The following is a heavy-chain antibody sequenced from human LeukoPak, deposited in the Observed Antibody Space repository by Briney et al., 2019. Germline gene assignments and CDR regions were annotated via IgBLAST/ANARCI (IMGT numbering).Heavy chain of an antibody. CDR2: INAGNGNT. D-gene: IGHD4-11*01. CDR3: ARERLQGYFQH. V-gene: IGHV1-3*01. Sequence: GASVNVSCKASGYTFTSYAMHWVRQAPGQRLEWMGWINAGNGNTKYSQKFQGRVTITRDTSASTAYMELSSLRAEDTAVYYCARERLQGYFQHWGQGTLVTVSS. CDR1: GYTFTSYA. J-gene: IGHJ1*01.